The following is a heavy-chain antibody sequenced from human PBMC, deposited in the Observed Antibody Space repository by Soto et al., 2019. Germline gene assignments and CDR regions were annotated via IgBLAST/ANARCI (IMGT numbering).Heavy chain of an antibody. J-gene: IGHJ6*02. Sequence: SETLSLTCTVSGGSISSGGYYWSWIRQHPGKGLEWIGYIYYSGSTYYNPSLKSRVTISVDTSKNQFSLKLSSVTAADTAVYYCARAKMYYDFWSGYYKGAGGMDVWGQGTTVTVSS. CDR3: ARAKMYYDFWSGYYKGAGGMDV. V-gene: IGHV4-31*03. CDR2: IYYSGST. CDR1: GGSISSGGYY. D-gene: IGHD3-3*01.